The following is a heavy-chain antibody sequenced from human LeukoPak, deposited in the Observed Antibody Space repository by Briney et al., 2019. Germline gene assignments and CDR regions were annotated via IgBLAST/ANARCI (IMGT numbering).Heavy chain of an antibody. Sequence: GGSLRLSCAASGFTFSSYSMNWVRQAPGKGLEWVSYISSRSNTIYYADSVKGRLTISRDNAKNSLYLQMNSLRAEDTAVYYCATFFGYCGGDCYSPYYYGMDVWGQGTTVTVSS. V-gene: IGHV3-48*04. J-gene: IGHJ6*02. D-gene: IGHD2-21*02. CDR1: GFTFSSYS. CDR3: ATFFGYCGGDCYSPYYYGMDV. CDR2: ISSRSNTI.